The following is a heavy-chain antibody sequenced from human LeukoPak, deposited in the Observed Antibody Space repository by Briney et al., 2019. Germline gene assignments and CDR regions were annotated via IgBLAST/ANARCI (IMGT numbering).Heavy chain of an antibody. Sequence: GGSLRLSCAASGFTFSSYSMNWVRQAPGKGLEWVSYIDSSSATVLYADSVKGRFTISRDNAENSLYLQMSSLRDEDTAVYYCARAHSSGYSSGWYSGYWGQGTLVTVSS. CDR2: IDSSSATV. CDR1: GFTFSSYS. CDR3: ARAHSSGYSSGWYSGY. D-gene: IGHD6-19*01. V-gene: IGHV3-48*02. J-gene: IGHJ4*02.